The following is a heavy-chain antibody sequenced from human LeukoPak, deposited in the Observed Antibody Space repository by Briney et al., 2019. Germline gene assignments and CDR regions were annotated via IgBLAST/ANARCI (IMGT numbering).Heavy chain of an antibody. CDR2: MNPNSGNT. CDR3: ARLGYSSGWFYSGYYYYGMDV. V-gene: IGHV1-8*01. J-gene: IGHJ6*02. Sequence: ASVKVSCKAPGYTFTSSDVNWVRQATGQGLEWMGWMNPNSGNTGYAQKFQGRVTMTRITSISTAYMELSSLRSEDTAVYYCARLGYSSGWFYSGYYYYGMDVWGQGTTVTVSS. CDR1: GYTFTSSD. D-gene: IGHD6-19*01.